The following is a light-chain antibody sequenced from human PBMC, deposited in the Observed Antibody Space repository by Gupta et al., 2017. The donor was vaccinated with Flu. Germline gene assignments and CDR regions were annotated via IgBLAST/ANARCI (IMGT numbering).Light chain of an antibody. CDR1: SNNVGHEG. CDR3: SAWDNSLSVWV. CDR2: KNN. Sequence: TVTLTCTGNSNNVGHEGAVWLQQHQGHPPKLLSYKNNNRPSGIAERFSASRSGNTASLTITGLQPEDEADYYCSAWDNSLSVWVFGGGTKLTVL. J-gene: IGLJ3*02. V-gene: IGLV10-54*04.